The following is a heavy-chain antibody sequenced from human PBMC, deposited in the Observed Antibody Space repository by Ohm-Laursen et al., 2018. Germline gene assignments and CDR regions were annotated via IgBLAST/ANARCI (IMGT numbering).Heavy chain of an antibody. V-gene: IGHV4-59*12. CDR2: IYYSGST. D-gene: IGHD2-2*01. CDR1: GGSISSYY. Sequence: SETLSLTCTVSGGSISSYYWSWIRQPPGKGLEWIGYIYYSGSTYYNPSLKSRVTISVDTSKNQFSLKLSSVTAADTAVYYCARGTEEGDYYYYGMDVWGQGTTVTVSS. CDR3: ARGTEEGDYYYYGMDV. J-gene: IGHJ6*02.